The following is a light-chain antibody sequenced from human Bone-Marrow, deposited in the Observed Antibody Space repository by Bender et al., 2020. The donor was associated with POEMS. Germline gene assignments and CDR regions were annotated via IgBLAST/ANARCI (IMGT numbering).Light chain of an antibody. V-gene: IGLV1-47*01. CDR3: SSYTSNNTLV. CDR1: SSNIGSNY. CDR2: RIN. J-gene: IGLJ2*01. Sequence: QSVLTQPPSASGTPGQRVTISCSGSSSNIGSNYVYWYQQLPGAAPKLLIYRINQRPSGVPDRFSGSKSGNTASLTISGLQPEDEADYYCSSYTSNNTLVFGGGTKLTVL.